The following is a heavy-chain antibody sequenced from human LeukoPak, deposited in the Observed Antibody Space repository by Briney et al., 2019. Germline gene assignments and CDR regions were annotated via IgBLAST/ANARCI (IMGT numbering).Heavy chain of an antibody. V-gene: IGHV1-69*06. CDR2: IIPIFGTA. J-gene: IGHJ3*02. CDR3: ASLYCSGGSCYSPPNDAFDI. D-gene: IGHD2-15*01. Sequence: ASVKVSCKASGGTFSSYAISWVRQAPGQGLEWMGGIIPIFGTANYAQKFQGRVTITADKSTSTAYMELSSLRSEDTAVYYCASLYCSGGSCYSPPNDAFDIWGQGTMVTVSS. CDR1: GGTFSSYA.